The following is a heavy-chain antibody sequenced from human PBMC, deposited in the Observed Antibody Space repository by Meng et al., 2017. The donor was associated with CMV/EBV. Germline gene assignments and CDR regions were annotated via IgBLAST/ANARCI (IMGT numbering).Heavy chain of an antibody. D-gene: IGHD3-22*01. CDR2: ISSSGSSI. CDR3: ARGPNYYDSKYYYYGMDV. V-gene: IGHV3-48*03. CDR1: GFTFSIYE. Sequence: GESLKTSRAASGFTFSIYEMNWVRQAPGKGLGWISYISSSGSSIYYADSVKGRFTFSRDNAKNSLYLQMNSLRAEDTAVYYCARGPNYYDSKYYYYGMDVWGQGTTVTVSS. J-gene: IGHJ6*02.